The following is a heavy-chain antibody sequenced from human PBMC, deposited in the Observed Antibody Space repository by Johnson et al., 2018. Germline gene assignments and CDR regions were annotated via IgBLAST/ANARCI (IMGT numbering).Heavy chain of an antibody. Sequence: VQLVESGGGLVKPGRSLRLSCTGSDFPFSDYDLIWLRQAPGKGLEWVGSIRSRAFGGTTEYGASVRGRFTIPRDDSKSTASLQMNSLETEDTAVYYCTTGGGSSRAAEYLQHWGQGTLVTVSS. J-gene: IGHJ1*01. V-gene: IGHV3-49*05. D-gene: IGHD6-6*01. CDR1: DFPFSDYD. CDR2: IRSRAFGGTT. CDR3: TTGGGSSRAAEYLQH.